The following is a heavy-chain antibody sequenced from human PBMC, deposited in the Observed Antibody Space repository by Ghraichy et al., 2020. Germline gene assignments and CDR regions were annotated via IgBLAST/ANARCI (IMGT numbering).Heavy chain of an antibody. CDR2: ISSSGSTI. CDR1: GFTFSDYY. D-gene: IGHD2-2*01. Sequence: GGSLRLSCAASGFTFSDYYMSWIRQAPGKGLEWVSYISSSGSTIYYADSVKGRFTISRDNAKNSLYLQMNSLRAEDTAVYYCARYVVPAATNWFDPWGQGTLVTVSS. CDR3: ARYVVPAATNWFDP. J-gene: IGHJ5*02. V-gene: IGHV3-11*01.